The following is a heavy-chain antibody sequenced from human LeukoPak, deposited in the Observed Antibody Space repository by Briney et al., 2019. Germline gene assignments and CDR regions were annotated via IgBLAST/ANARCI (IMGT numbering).Heavy chain of an antibody. CDR2: INPNSGGT. V-gene: IGHV1-2*02. CDR3: ARDEYGDYIPNYYYYGMDV. CDR1: GYTFTGYY. Sequence: GASVTVSCKASGYTFTGYYMHWVRQAPGQGLEWMGWINPNSGGTNYAQKFQGRVTMTRDTSISTAYMELSRLRSDDTAVYYCARDEYGDYIPNYYYYGMDVWGQGTTVTVSS. D-gene: IGHD4-17*01. J-gene: IGHJ6*02.